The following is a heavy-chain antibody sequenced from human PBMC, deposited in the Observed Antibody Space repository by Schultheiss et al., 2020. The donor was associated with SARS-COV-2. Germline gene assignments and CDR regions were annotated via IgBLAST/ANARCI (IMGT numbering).Heavy chain of an antibody. CDR1: GYSFTSYW. CDR3: ARRGIAVADDY. D-gene: IGHD6-19*01. Sequence: GGSLRLSCKGSGYSFTSYWIGWVRQMPGKGLEWMGRIDPSDSYTNYSPSFQGHVTISADKSISTAYLQWSSLKASDTAMYYCARRGIAVADDYWGQGTLVTVSS. J-gene: IGHJ4*02. V-gene: IGHV5-10-1*01. CDR2: IDPSDSYT.